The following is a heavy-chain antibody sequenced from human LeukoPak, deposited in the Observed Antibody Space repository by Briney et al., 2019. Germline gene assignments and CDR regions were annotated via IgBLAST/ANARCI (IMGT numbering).Heavy chain of an antibody. CDR3: ARGALSTPIAVAGTPVPTSYFDY. CDR2: INHSGST. Sequence: SETLSLTCAVYGGSFSGYYWSWIRQPPGKGLEWIGEINHSGSTNYNPSLKSRVTISVDTSKNQFSLKLSSVTAADTAVYYCARGALSTPIAVAGTPVPTSYFDYWGQGTLVTVSS. D-gene: IGHD6-19*01. CDR1: GGSFSGYY. V-gene: IGHV4-34*01. J-gene: IGHJ4*02.